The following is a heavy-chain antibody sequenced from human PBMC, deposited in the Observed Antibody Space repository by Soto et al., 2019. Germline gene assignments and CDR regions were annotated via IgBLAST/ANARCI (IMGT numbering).Heavy chain of an antibody. CDR2: IYYSGDT. V-gene: IGHV4-39*01. D-gene: IGHD6-13*01. CDR1: GDSISRSTYY. J-gene: IGHJ4*02. Sequence: QLQLQESGPGLVKPSETLSLTCALSGDSISRSTYYWGWIRQPPGKGLEWIGSIYYSGDTYSNPSLSSRVTITVDTSKNLFSLRLGAVTAADTAVYYCAGGRPSGYSSSPVYYWGRGTLVTVSS. CDR3: AGGRPSGYSSSPVYY.